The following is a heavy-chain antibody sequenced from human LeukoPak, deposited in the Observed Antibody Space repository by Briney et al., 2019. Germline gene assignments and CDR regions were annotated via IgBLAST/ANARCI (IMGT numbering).Heavy chain of an antibody. V-gene: IGHV4-34*01. CDR3: ARGALQYYYDSSGYYVKFDY. J-gene: IGHJ4*02. CDR1: GGSFSVYY. D-gene: IGHD3-22*01. CDR2: INHSGST. Sequence: SETLSLTCAVYGGSFSVYYWSWIRQPPGKGLEWIGEINHSGSTNYNPSLKSRVTISVDTSKNQFSLKLSSVTAADTAVYYCARGALQYYYDSSGYYVKFDYWGQGTLVTVSS.